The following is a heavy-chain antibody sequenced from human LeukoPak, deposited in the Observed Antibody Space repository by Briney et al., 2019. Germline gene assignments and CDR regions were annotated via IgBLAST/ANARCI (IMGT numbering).Heavy chain of an antibody. CDR3: ARDQGDYYGSGSYYNDIRGYYYYMDV. J-gene: IGHJ6*03. V-gene: IGHV1-69*05. CDR2: IIPIFGTA. CDR1: GGTFSSYA. D-gene: IGHD3-10*01. Sequence: SVKVSCKASGGTFSSYAISWVRQAPGQGLEWMGGIIPIFGTANYAQKCQGRGTITTDESTSTAYMELSSLRSEDTAVYYCARDQGDYYGSGSYYNDIRGYYYYMDVWGKGTTVTVSS.